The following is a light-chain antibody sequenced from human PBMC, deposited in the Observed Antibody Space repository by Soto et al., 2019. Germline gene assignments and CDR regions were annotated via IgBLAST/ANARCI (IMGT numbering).Light chain of an antibody. CDR1: QPISSW. J-gene: IGKJ4*01. V-gene: IGKV1-5*03. CDR3: QQYDSYPLT. CDR2: KAS. Sequence: DTQMTQSPSTLSASVGDRVTITCRASQPISSWLAWYQQKPGKAPKLLIYKASTLQSGVPSSFSGGGSGTEFTLTISSLQPDDFATYYCQQYDSYPLTFGGGTKVEIQ.